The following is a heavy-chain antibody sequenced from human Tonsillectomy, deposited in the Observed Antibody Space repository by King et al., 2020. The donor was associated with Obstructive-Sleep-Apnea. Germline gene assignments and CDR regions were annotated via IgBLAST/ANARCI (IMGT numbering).Heavy chain of an antibody. V-gene: IGHV4-31*03. CDR3: ARVDTTVNYYGMDV. J-gene: IGHJ6*02. D-gene: IGHD4-17*01. CDR1: GGSISSGGYY. Sequence: VQLQESGPGLVKPSQTLSLTCTVSGGSISSGGYYWSWIRQRPGKGLEWIGCIYYSGSTYYNPSLKSRVTISVDTSKNQFSLKLSSVTAADTAVYYCARVDTTVNYYGMDVWGQGTTVTVSS. CDR2: IYYSGST.